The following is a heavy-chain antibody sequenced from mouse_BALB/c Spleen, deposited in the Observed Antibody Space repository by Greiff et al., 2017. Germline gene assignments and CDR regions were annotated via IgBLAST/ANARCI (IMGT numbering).Heavy chain of an antibody. CDR1: GFSLTSYG. D-gene: IGHD2-10*02. Sequence: VKLVESGPGLVAPSQSLSITCTVSGFSLTSYGVHWVRQPPGKGLEWLGVIWAGGSTNYNSALMSRLSISKDNSKSQVFLKMNSLQTDDTAMYYCAREEKYGNYSWFAYWGQGTLVTVSA. V-gene: IGHV2-9*02. CDR2: IWAGGST. J-gene: IGHJ3*01. CDR3: AREEKYGNYSWFAY.